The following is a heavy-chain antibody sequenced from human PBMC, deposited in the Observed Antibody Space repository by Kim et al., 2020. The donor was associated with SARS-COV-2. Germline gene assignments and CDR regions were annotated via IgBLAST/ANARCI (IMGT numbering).Heavy chain of an antibody. Sequence: ASVKVSCKASGYSFTRYYMHWVRQAPGQGLEWMGIINPSGGSTTYAQKFQGRFTMTRDTSTSTVYMELSSLRSEDTAVYYCAAHYYGPGGVDYWGQGTLV. CDR2: INPSGGST. V-gene: IGHV1-46*01. CDR1: GYSFTRYY. CDR3: AAHYYGPGGVDY. J-gene: IGHJ4*02. D-gene: IGHD3-10*01.